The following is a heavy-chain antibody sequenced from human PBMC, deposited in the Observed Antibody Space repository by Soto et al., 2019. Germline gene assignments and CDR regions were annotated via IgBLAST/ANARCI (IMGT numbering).Heavy chain of an antibody. D-gene: IGHD3-22*01. CDR2: INPNSGGT. CDR3: ARPKYYYDSSGISEGFDY. V-gene: IGHV1-2*04. CDR1: GYTFTGYY. Sequence: ASVKVSCKASGYTFTGYYMHSVRQAPGQGPEWMGWINPNSGGTNYAQKFQGWVTMTRDTSASTAYMELSSLRSEDTAVYYCARPKYYYDSSGISEGFDYWGQGTLVTVSS. J-gene: IGHJ4*02.